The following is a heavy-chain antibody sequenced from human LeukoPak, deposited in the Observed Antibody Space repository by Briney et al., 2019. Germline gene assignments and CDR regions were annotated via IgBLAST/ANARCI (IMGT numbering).Heavy chain of an antibody. CDR1: GFPFSRYW. Sequence: GGSLRLSCAASGFPFSRYWMSWVRQAPGKGLEWVANIKQDGSEKYYVDSVKGRFTISRDNAKNSLYLQINSLRAEDTAVYYCARESYYSDSSGSFDYWGQGTLVTVSS. D-gene: IGHD3-22*01. V-gene: IGHV3-7*01. CDR2: IKQDGSEK. CDR3: ARESYYSDSSGSFDY. J-gene: IGHJ4*02.